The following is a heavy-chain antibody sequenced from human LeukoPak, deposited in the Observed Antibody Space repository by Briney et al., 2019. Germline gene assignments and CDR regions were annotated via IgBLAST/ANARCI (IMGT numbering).Heavy chain of an antibody. CDR1: GYTFTGYY. J-gene: IGHJ4*02. V-gene: IGHV1-2*02. CDR2: INPNSGGT. Sequence: ASVKVPCKASGYTFTGYYMHWVRQAPGQGLEWMGWINPNSGGTNYAQKFQGRVTMTRDTSISTAYMELSRLRSDDTAVYYCARSHNSYYYDSSGYYYPDYWGQGTLVTVSS. D-gene: IGHD3-22*01. CDR3: ARSHNSYYYDSSGYYYPDY.